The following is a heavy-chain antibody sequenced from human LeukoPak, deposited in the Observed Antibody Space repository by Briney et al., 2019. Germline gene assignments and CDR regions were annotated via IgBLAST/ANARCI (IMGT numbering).Heavy chain of an antibody. CDR2: VYYAGNT. J-gene: IGHJ4*02. CDR1: GALFSSTIHY. CDR3: ARQPTVNRGAVASNFDY. V-gene: IGHV4-39*01. D-gene: IGHD6-19*01. Sequence: SETLSLTCTASGALFSSTIHYWAWIRQPPGKGLEWIGSVYYAGNTYYNASFQNRVTISMDTSKNQFSPRLSTMSATDTAVYFCARQPTVNRGAVASNFDYWGQGTLVTVSS.